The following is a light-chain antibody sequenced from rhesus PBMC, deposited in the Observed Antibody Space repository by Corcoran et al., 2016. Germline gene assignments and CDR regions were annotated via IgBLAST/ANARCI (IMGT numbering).Light chain of an antibody. J-gene: IGKJ4*01. V-gene: IGKV1S15*01. Sequence: DIQMTQSPSSLSASVGDTVTITCRASQGLTNNLACYQQKPGKVPKLLIYYASTLQSGVPSRSSGSGSGTDFTLTISSLQPEDFATYYGQHGYGTPLPFCGGTKVEIK. CDR1: QGLTNN. CDR2: YAS. CDR3: QHGYGTPLP.